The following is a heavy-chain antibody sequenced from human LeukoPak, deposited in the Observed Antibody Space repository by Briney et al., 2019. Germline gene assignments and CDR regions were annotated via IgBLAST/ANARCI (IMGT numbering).Heavy chain of an antibody. V-gene: IGHV4-30-2*01. CDR2: IYQSGDT. Sequence: SETLSLTCTVSGGSITSGGYYWSWIRQPPGKGLEWIGYIYQSGDTYSNPSLKSRATVSMDRSRNQFSLNLSSVTAADTAVYYCARLIAADPQLDCWGQGTLVTVSS. CDR1: GGSITSGGYY. J-gene: IGHJ4*02. CDR3: ARLIAADPQLDC. D-gene: IGHD6-13*01.